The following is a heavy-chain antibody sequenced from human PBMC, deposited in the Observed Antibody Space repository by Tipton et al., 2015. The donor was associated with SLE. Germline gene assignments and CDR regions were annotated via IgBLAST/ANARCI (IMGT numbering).Heavy chain of an antibody. V-gene: IGHV4-38-2*02. CDR1: GYSISTGYY. CDR2: IFYSGDT. CDR3: ARDLGTDSPYYLDY. D-gene: IGHD2-21*01. J-gene: IGHJ4*02. Sequence: GLVKPSETLSLTCTVSGYSISTGYYWAWIRQPPGKGLEWIGNIFYSGDTYYNPSLKSRVTISVDTSKNQFSLKLNSVTAADTAVYYCARDLGTDSPYYLDYWGQGTLVTVSS.